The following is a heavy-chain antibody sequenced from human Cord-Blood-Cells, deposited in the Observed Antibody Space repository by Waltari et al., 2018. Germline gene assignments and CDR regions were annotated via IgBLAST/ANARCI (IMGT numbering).Heavy chain of an antibody. CDR2: INHSGST. CDR3: ARGNYDFWSGYYNWFDP. J-gene: IGHJ5*02. V-gene: IGHV4-34*01. Sequence: QVQLQQWGAGLLKPSETLSLTCAVYGGAFRGYYWGWIRQPPGKGLEWIGEINHSGSTNYNPSLKSRVTISVDTSKNQFSLKLSSVTAADTAVYYCARGNYDFWSGYYNWFDPWGQGTLVTVSS. D-gene: IGHD3-3*01. CDR1: GGAFRGYY.